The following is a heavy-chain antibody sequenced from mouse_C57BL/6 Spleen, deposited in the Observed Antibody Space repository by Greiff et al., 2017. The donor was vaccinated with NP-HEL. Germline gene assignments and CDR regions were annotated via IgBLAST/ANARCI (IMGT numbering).Heavy chain of an antibody. D-gene: IGHD3-2*02. J-gene: IGHJ1*03. CDR2: IDPSDSYT. V-gene: IGHV1-50*01. Sequence: QVQLQQPGAELVKPGASVKLSCKASGYTFTSYWMQWVKQRPGQGLEWIGEIDPSDSYTNYNQKFKGKATLTVDTSSSPAYMQLSSLPSEDSAVYYWARWGAQGTKYVEVRGTGTTVTVSS. CDR3: ARWGAQGTKYVEV. CDR1: GYTFTSYW.